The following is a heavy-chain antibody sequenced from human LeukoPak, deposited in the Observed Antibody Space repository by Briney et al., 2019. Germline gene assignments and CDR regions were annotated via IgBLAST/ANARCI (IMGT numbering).Heavy chain of an antibody. CDR2: IYYSGST. V-gene: IGHV4-59*01. CDR1: GGSISSYY. D-gene: IGHD4-17*01. Sequence: SETLSLTCTVSGGSISSYYRSWIRQPPGKGLEWIGYIYYSGSTNYNPSLKSRVTISVDTSKNQFSLKLSSVTAADTAVYYCASNYGDPYNWFDPWGQGTLVTVSS. J-gene: IGHJ5*02. CDR3: ASNYGDPYNWFDP.